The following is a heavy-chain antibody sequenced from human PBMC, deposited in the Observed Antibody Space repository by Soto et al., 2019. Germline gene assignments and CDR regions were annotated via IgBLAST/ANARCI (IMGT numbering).Heavy chain of an antibody. V-gene: IGHV4-59*08. J-gene: IGHJ6*02. CDR3: ARRHGSYYYYYGMDV. D-gene: IGHD1-26*01. CDR1: GGSISSYY. Sequence: SETLSLTCTVSGGSISSYYCSWVRQPLGKGLGWIGYIYYSGSTNYNPSPNSRVTISVDTSKNQFSLKLSSVTAADTAVYYWARRHGSYYYYYGMDVWGQGTTVTVSS. CDR2: IYYSGST.